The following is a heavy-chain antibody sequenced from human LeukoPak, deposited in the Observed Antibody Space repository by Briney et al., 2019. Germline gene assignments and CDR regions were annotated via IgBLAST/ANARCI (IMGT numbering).Heavy chain of an antibody. Sequence: SETLSLTCTVSGGSISSYHWSWVRQPPGKGLEWIGYICYSGSTNYNPSLKSRDTMSEDTSKNQYSLKLSSVTAADTAVYYCAREYGSGSYFSHTPWFDPWGQRTLVTVSS. D-gene: IGHD3-10*01. V-gene: IGHV4-59*01. CDR1: GGSISSYH. J-gene: IGHJ5*02. CDR2: ICYSGST. CDR3: AREYGSGSYFSHTPWFDP.